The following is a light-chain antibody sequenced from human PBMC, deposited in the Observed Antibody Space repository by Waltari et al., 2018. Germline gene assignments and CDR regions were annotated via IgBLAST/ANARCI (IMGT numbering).Light chain of an antibody. Sequence: NFMLTQPHSVPESLGKPVTISSTGSGANIANNYVQWYPQHPGSAPPTVIYEDNRRPAGVPDRFSGSIDSSSSSASLTISGLKTEDESDYYCQSYDHNNVLFGGGTKLTVL. CDR1: GANIANNY. J-gene: IGLJ2*01. V-gene: IGLV6-57*02. CDR2: EDN. CDR3: QSYDHNNVL.